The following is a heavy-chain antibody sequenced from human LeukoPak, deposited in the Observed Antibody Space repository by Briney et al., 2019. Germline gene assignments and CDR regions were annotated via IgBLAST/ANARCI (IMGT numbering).Heavy chain of an antibody. J-gene: IGHJ4*02. Sequence: GGSLRLSCAASGFTFSSYSMNWVRQAPGKGLEWVSYISSSSSTIYYADSVKGRFTISRDNAKNSLYLQMNSLRAEDTAVYYCARPFSSGCYGHIGDYWGQGTLVTVSS. D-gene: IGHD6-19*01. V-gene: IGHV3-48*04. CDR3: ARPFSSGCYGHIGDY. CDR2: ISSSSSTI. CDR1: GFTFSSYS.